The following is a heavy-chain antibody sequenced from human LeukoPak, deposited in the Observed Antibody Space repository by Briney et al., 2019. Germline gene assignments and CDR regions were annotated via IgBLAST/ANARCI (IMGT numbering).Heavy chain of an antibody. CDR3: ARDLPGIAAAGTLGY. CDR1: GGTFSSYA. CDR2: IIPIFGTA. V-gene: IGHV1-69*13. J-gene: IGHJ4*02. D-gene: IGHD6-13*01. Sequence: ASVKVSCKASGGTFSSYAISWVRQAPGQGLEWMGGIIPIFGTANYAQKFQGRVTITAGESTSTAYMELSSLRSEDTAVYYCARDLPGIAAAGTLGYWGQGTLVTVSS.